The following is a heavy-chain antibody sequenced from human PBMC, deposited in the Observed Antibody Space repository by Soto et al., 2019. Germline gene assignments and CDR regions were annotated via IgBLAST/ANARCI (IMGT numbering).Heavy chain of an antibody. Sequence: EMHLVESGGGSVQPGGSLRLSCTASGFTFAFYWMHWVRQTPGKGLVWVSRINPEGTTTNYVDSVEGRFTISRDNAKSALYLQMNSLSAEDTAIYYCTSDTFGLRDTWGQGTLVTVSS. CDR3: TSDTFGLRDT. D-gene: IGHD3-16*01. J-gene: IGHJ5*02. V-gene: IGHV3-74*01. CDR1: GFTFAFYW. CDR2: INPEGTTT.